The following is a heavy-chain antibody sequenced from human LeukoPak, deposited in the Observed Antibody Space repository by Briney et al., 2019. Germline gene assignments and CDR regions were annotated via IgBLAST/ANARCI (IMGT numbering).Heavy chain of an antibody. CDR1: GFTFSSYT. CDR2: ISSSSSYI. Sequence: GGSLRLSCAASGFTFSSYTMSWVRQAPGEVLDWVSSISSSSSYIYYADSVKGRFTISRDNAKNSLYLQMNSLRAEDTAVYYCARAHRYDSSGYYSSWGQGTLVSVSS. D-gene: IGHD3-22*01. CDR3: ARAHRYDSSGYYSS. V-gene: IGHV3-21*01. J-gene: IGHJ5*02.